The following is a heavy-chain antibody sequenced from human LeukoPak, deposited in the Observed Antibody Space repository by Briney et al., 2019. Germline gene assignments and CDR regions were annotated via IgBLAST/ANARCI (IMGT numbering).Heavy chain of an antibody. J-gene: IGHJ4*02. CDR3: AKTSNYYDSSGYIDY. Sequence: GGSLRLSCAASGFTFSSYAMSWVRQAPGKGLEWVSHINNNGGGTSYADSVKGRFTISRDNSKNTLYVHLNSLRAEDTAVYYCAKTSNYYDSSGYIDYWGQGTLVTVSS. CDR2: INNNGGGT. CDR1: GFTFSSYA. D-gene: IGHD3-22*01. V-gene: IGHV3-23*05.